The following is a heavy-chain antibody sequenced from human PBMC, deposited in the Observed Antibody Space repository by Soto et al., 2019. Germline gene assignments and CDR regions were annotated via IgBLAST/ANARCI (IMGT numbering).Heavy chain of an antibody. J-gene: IGHJ4*02. V-gene: IGHV1-69*12. CDR2: IIPIFGTA. CDR3: ASHYDSTGYYYRGLDY. CDR1: GGTFSSYA. Sequence: QVQLVQSGAEVKKPGSSVKVSCKASGGTFSSYAISWVRQAPGEGLEWLGGIIPIFGTADYAQKFQGRVTITADESTSTAYMELSSLRSEDTAVYYCASHYDSTGYYYRGLDYWGQGTLVTVSS. D-gene: IGHD3-22*01.